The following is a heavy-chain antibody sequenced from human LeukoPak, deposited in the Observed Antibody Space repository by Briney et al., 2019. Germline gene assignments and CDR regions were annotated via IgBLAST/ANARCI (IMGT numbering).Heavy chain of an antibody. CDR2: ISTSSSTI. CDR3: ARVGLQ. J-gene: IGHJ4*02. CDR1: GFSLSTYT. Sequence: PGGSLRLSCAASGFSLSTYTMNWVRQAPGKGLEWVSYISTSSSTIFYADSVKGRFTISRDNAKNSLYLQMNSLRDEDTAVYYCARVGLQWGQGTLVTVSS. V-gene: IGHV3-48*02.